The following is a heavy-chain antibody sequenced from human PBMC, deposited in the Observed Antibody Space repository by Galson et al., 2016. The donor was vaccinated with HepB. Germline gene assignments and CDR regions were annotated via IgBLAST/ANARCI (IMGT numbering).Heavy chain of an antibody. D-gene: IGHD6-6*01. CDR1: GYTFTSYA. V-gene: IGHV7-4-1*02. CDR2: INTNTGNP. Sequence: SVKVSCKASGYTFTSYAMNWVRQAPGQGLGWMGWINTNTGNPTYAQGFTGRFVFSLDTSVSTAYLQINSLKAEDTAVYYCARDHGYSSSYYWYFDLWGRGTLVTVSS. CDR3: ARDHGYSSSYYWYFDL. J-gene: IGHJ2*01.